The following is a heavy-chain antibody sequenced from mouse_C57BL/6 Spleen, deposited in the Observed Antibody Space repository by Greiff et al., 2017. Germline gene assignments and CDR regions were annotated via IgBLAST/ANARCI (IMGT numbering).Heavy chain of an antibody. CDR3: ARRSYGSSFPWFAY. V-gene: IGHV1-18*01. CDR1: GYTFTDYN. J-gene: IGHJ3*01. Sequence: EVQLQQSGPELVKPGASVKIPCKASGYTFTDYNMDWVKQSHGKSLEWIGDINPNNGGTIYNQKFKGQATLTVDKSSSPAYMELRSLTSEDTAVYYCARRSYGSSFPWFAYWGQGTLVTVSA. D-gene: IGHD1-1*01. CDR2: INPNNGGT.